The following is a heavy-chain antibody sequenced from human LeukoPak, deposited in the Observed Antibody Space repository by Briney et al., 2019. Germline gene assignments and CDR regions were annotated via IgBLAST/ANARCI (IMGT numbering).Heavy chain of an antibody. CDR3: ARLAAAGYYFDY. CDR2: ISSSSSYT. CDR1: GFTFSDYY. V-gene: IGHV3-11*06. D-gene: IGHD6-13*01. Sequence: GGSLRLSCAASGFTFSDYYMSWTRQAPGKGLEWVSYISSSSSYTNYADSVKGRFTISRDNAKNSLYLQMNSLRAEDTAVYYCARLAAAGYYFDYWGQGTLVTVSS. J-gene: IGHJ4*02.